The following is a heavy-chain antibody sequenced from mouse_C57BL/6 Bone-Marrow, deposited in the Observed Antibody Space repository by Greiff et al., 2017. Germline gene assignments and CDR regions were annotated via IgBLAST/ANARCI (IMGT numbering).Heavy chain of an antibody. CDR1: GYAFSSSW. V-gene: IGHV1-82*01. J-gene: IGHJ1*03. Sequence: QVQLQQSGPELVKPGASVKISCKASGYAFSSSWMNWVKQRPGKGLEWIGRIYPGDGDTNYNGKFKGKATLTADKSSSTAYMQLSSLTSEDSAVYCCARRDYGRWYFDVWGTGTTVTVSS. CDR2: IYPGDGDT. CDR3: ARRDYGRWYFDV. D-gene: IGHD1-1*01.